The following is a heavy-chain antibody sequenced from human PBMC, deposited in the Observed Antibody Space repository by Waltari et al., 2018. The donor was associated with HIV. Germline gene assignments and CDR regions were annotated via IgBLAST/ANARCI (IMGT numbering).Heavy chain of an antibody. CDR2: INHSGST. CDR1: GGSFSGYY. V-gene: IGHV4-34*01. Sequence: QVQLQQWGAGLLKPSETLSLTCAVYGGSFSGYYWSVIRQPPGKGLEWIGEINHSGSTNYNPSLKSRVTISVDTSKNQFSLKLSSVTAADTAVYYCARRSYYYDSIDWGQGTLVTVSS. D-gene: IGHD3-22*01. CDR3: ARRSYYYDSID. J-gene: IGHJ4*02.